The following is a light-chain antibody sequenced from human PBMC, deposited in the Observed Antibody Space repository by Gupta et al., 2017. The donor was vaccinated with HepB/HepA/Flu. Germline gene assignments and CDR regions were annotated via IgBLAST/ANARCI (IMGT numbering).Light chain of an antibody. J-gene: IGKJ4*01. CDR2: DAS. V-gene: IGKV3-11*01. CDR3: QQRSNWPLT. CDR1: QSVSSH. Sequence: EIVLTQSPATLSLSPGERASLACRASQSVSSHLAWYQQKPGQAPRLLIYDASNRATGIPARFSGSGSVTDFTLTIISLEPEDFAVYYCQQRSNWPLTFGGGTKVEIK.